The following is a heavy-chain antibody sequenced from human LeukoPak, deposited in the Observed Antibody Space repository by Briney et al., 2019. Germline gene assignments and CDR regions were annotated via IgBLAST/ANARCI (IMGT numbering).Heavy chain of an antibody. Sequence: GGYLRLSCAASGFTFSSYAMHWVRQAPGKGLEWVAVISYEGNNKYYADSVKGRFTISRDNSKNTLYLQMNSLRAEDTAVYYCARGSGSSGWYRKPFDYWGQGTLVTVSS. CDR1: GFTFSSYA. V-gene: IGHV3-30-3*01. D-gene: IGHD6-19*01. CDR3: ARGSGSSGWYRKPFDY. CDR2: ISYEGNNK. J-gene: IGHJ4*02.